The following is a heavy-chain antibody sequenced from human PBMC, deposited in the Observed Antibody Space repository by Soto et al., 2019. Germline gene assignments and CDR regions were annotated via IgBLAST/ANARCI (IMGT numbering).Heavy chain of an antibody. CDR2: ISGSAVST. CDR3: AQWLSSGLYPSAYFHH. Sequence: GGSLRLSCAASGFDFSSYAMSWVRQAPGKGLEWVSTISGSAVSTYYAYSVKGRFTISRDNSKNTLDLQMNSLRAEDTAVYYCAQWLSSGLYPSAYFHHWGQGTLVPVSP. J-gene: IGHJ1*01. D-gene: IGHD6-19*01. CDR1: GFDFSSYA. V-gene: IGHV3-23*01.